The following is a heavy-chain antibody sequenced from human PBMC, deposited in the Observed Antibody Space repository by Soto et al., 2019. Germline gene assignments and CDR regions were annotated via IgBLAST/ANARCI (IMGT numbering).Heavy chain of an antibody. J-gene: IGHJ6*02. CDR2: IYYSGST. Sequence: SETLSLTCTVSGGSISSGGYYWSWIRQHPGKGLEWIGYIYYSGSTNYNPSLKRRVTISVDTSKNQFSLKLNSVTAADTAVYYCARDLWGYCGADCYPLDVWGQGTMVTV. D-gene: IGHD2-21*02. CDR1: GGSISSGGYY. V-gene: IGHV4-61*08. CDR3: ARDLWGYCGADCYPLDV.